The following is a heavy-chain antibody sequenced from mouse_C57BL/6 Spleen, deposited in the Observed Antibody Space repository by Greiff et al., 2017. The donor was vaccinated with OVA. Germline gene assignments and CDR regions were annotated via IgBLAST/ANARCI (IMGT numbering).Heavy chain of an antibody. D-gene: IGHD2-4*01. CDR3: ARVELRLVWYFDV. CDR2: IDPSDSET. J-gene: IGHJ1*03. V-gene: IGHV1-52*01. CDR1: GYTFTSYW. Sequence: QVQLQQPGAELVRPGSSVKLSCKASGYTFTSYWMHWVKQRPIQGLEWIGNIDPSDSETHYNQKFKDKATLTVDKSSSTAYMQLSSLTSEDSAVYDCARVELRLVWYFDVWGTGTTVTVSS.